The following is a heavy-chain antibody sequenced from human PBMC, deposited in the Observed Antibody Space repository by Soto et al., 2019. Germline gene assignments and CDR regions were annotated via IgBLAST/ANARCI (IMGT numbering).Heavy chain of an antibody. V-gene: IGHV3-30*18. CDR2: ISYDGSNK. Sequence: QVQLVESGGGVVQPGRSLRLSCAASGFTFSSYGMHWVRQAPGKGLEWVAVISYDGSNKYYADSVEGRFTISRDNSKNTLYLQMNSLRAEDTAVYYCAKVTRGSGSYYNFYYYYGMDVWGQGTTVTVSS. CDR3: AKVTRGSGSYYNFYYYYGMDV. D-gene: IGHD3-10*01. J-gene: IGHJ6*02. CDR1: GFTFSSYG.